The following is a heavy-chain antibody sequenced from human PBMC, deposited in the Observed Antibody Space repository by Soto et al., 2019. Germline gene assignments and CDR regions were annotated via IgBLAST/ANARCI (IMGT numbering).Heavy chain of an antibody. Sequence: GGSLRLSCAASGFGFSSHGMHWVRQAPGKGLEWLAVTVRDGSEKFYADSVRGRFTISRDNSKNTLYLEMNSLRAEDTAVYYCARDDDYDDNGLDSWGQGTLVTVSS. CDR1: GFGFSSHG. V-gene: IGHV3-33*01. CDR2: TVRDGSEK. J-gene: IGHJ5*01. CDR3: ARDDDYDDNGLDS. D-gene: IGHD4-17*01.